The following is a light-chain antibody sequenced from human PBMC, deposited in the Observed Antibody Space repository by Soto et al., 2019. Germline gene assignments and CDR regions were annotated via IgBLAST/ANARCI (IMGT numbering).Light chain of an antibody. CDR2: RAS. CDR3: RRFSTYSGT. CDR1: QSIGDW. V-gene: IGKV1-5*03. Sequence: DVQMAQSPSTLSASVGDRVTITCRASQSIGDWLAWFQQKPGKAPALLIYRASYLESGVPSRFSGSGSGTEFTLTITSWQPDDVSPYCCRRFSTYSGTLGPGTTVEI. J-gene: IGKJ3*01.